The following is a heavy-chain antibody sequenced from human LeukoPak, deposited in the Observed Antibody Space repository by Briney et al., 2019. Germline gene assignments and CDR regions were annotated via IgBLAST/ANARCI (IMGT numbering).Heavy chain of an antibody. CDR1: GGSISSYY. D-gene: IGHD4/OR15-4a*01. CDR3: ARADYGFREYYFDY. CDR2: IYYSGST. V-gene: IGHV4-59*01. J-gene: IGHJ4*02. Sequence: SETLSLTCTVSGGSISSYYWSWIRQPPGKGLEWIGYIYYSGSTNYNPSLKSRVTISVDTSKNQFSLKLSSVTAADTAVYYCARADYGFREYYFDYWGQGTLVTVSS.